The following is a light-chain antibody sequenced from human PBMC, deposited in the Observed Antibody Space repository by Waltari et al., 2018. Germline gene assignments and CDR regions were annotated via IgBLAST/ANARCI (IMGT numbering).Light chain of an antibody. CDR2: GGS. J-gene: IGKJ3*01. V-gene: IGKV3-20*01. Sequence: EIVLTQSPGTLSLSPGETATLSCRASQSVISAYLAWYQHKPGQAPRLLIYGGSSRATGVPDRFSGSGSGTDFTLTITTLEPEDFAVYYCHQYTSSHITFGPGTRVDIK. CDR1: QSVISAY. CDR3: HQYTSSHIT.